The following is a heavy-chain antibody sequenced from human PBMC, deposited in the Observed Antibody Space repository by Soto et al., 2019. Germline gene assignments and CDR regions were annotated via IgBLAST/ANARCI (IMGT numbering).Heavy chain of an antibody. Sequence: PSETLSLTCTVSGGSISSSSYYWGWIRQPPGKGLEWIGSIYYSGSTYYNPSLKSRVTISVDTSKNQFSLKLSSVTAADAAVYYCARRSITGTTGWFDPWGQGTLVTVS. CDR3: ARRSITGTTGWFDP. D-gene: IGHD1-20*01. CDR1: GGSISSSSYY. J-gene: IGHJ5*02. V-gene: IGHV4-39*01. CDR2: IYYSGST.